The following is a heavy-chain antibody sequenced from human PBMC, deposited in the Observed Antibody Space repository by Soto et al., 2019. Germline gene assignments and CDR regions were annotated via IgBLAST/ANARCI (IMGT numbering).Heavy chain of an antibody. CDR2: IWYDGSNK. CDR3: ARDYSQYYFDY. CDR1: GFTFSSYG. J-gene: IGHJ4*02. D-gene: IGHD6-13*01. Sequence: QVQLVESGGGVVQPGRSLRLSCAASGFTFSSYGMHWVRQAPGKGLEWVAVIWYDGSNKYYADSVKGRFTISRDNSKKTLYLQMNSLRAEDTAVYYGARDYSQYYFDYWGQGTLVTVSS. V-gene: IGHV3-33*01.